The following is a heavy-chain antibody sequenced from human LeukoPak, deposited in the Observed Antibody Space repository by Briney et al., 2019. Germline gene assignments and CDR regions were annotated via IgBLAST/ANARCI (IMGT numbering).Heavy chain of an antibody. CDR1: GFTISSYE. Sequence: PGGSLRLSCAASGFTISSYEMNWVRQAPGKGLEWVSYISTSGSTIYYADSVKGRFTISRDSAKNSLYLQMNSLRAEDTAVYYCASMGAVAVNYWGQGTLVTVSS. CDR3: ASMGAVAVNY. CDR2: ISTSGSTI. V-gene: IGHV3-48*03. J-gene: IGHJ4*02. D-gene: IGHD6-19*01.